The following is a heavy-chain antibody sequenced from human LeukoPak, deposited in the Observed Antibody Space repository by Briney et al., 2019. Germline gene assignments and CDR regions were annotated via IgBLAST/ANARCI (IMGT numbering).Heavy chain of an antibody. CDR2: IYTSGNT. CDR3: ARITMVRGFEDV. V-gene: IGHV4-4*07. Sequence: PSETLSLTCTVSGGSFSIYYWSWIRQPAGKGLEWIGRIYTSGNTYYNPSLKSRVTMSVDTSKNQFSLNLSSVTAADTAVYYCARITMVRGFEDVWGKGTTVTISS. J-gene: IGHJ6*04. D-gene: IGHD3-10*01. CDR1: GGSFSIYY.